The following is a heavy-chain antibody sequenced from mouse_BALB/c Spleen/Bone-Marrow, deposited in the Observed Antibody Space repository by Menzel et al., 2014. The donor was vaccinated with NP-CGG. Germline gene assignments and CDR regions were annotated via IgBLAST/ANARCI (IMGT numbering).Heavy chain of an antibody. D-gene: IGHD1-1*01. V-gene: IGHV5-17*02. CDR2: ISSGSSTI. CDR3: ARDYGYAMDY. CDR1: GITFSSFG. Sequence: EVHLVESGGGLVQPGGSRKLSCAASGITFSSFGMHWVRQAPEKGLEWVAYISSGSSTIYYADTVKGRFTISRDIPKNPMFLQMTSLRSEDTAMYYCARDYGYAMDYWGQGTSVTVSS. J-gene: IGHJ4*01.